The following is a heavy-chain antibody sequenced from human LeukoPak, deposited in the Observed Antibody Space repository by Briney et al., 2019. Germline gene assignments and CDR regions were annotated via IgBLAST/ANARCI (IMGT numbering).Heavy chain of an antibody. Sequence: GGSLRLSCAASGFTFSTYWMHWVRQAPGKGLVWVSRIRPEGTTTAYADSVKGRFTISRDNAKNTLFLQMNSLSAEDTAVYYCARDLDWILFDFWGQGTLVTVSA. V-gene: IGHV3-74*03. CDR2: IRPEGTTT. J-gene: IGHJ4*02. CDR3: ARDLDWILFDF. D-gene: IGHD3-9*01. CDR1: GFTFSTYW.